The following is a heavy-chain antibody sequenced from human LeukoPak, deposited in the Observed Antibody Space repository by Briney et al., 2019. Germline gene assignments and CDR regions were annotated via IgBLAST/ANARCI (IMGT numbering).Heavy chain of an antibody. Sequence: PGGSLRLSCAASGFTFSSYAMSWVRQAPGKGLEWVSSISGSSGSTYYADSVKGRFTNSRDNSKNTLYLQMNSLRAEDTAVYYCARDRSGDGYTLRVGKDYWGQGTLVTVSS. CDR2: ISGSSGST. CDR1: GFTFSSYA. CDR3: ARDRSGDGYTLRVGKDY. J-gene: IGHJ4*02. D-gene: IGHD5-24*01. V-gene: IGHV3-23*01.